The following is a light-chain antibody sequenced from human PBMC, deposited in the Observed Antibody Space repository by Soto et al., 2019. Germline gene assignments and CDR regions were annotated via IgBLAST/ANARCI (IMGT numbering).Light chain of an antibody. CDR3: QQYGNLPLT. CDR2: GAS. Sequence: EIVLTQSPCTLSLSPGERTTLSCRAGQSVSSNLLAWYQQKPGQAPRLLIYGASNRATGIPDRFSGSGSGTDFSLTISRLEPEDFAVYYCQQYGNLPLTFGGGTKVDNK. V-gene: IGKV3-20*01. CDR1: QSVSSNL. J-gene: IGKJ4*01.